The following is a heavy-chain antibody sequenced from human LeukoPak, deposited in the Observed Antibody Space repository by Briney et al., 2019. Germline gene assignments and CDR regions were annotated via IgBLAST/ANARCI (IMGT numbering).Heavy chain of an antibody. Sequence: SETLSLTCTVSGGSISSYYWSWIRQPPGKGLEWIGYIYYSGSTNSNRSLKSRVTISVDTSKNQFSLKLSSVTAADTAVYYCARAVGHFCSSTSCYPNWFDPWGQGTLVTVSS. CDR2: IYYSGST. CDR1: GGSISSYY. CDR3: ARAVGHFCSSTSCYPNWFDP. D-gene: IGHD2-2*01. V-gene: IGHV4-59*01. J-gene: IGHJ5*02.